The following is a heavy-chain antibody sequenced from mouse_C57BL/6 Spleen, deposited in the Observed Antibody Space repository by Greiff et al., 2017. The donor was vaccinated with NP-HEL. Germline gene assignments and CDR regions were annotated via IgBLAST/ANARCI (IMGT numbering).Heavy chain of an antibody. D-gene: IGHD2-3*01. V-gene: IGHV2-2*01. CDR1: GFSLTSYG. CDR3: ARKMVTTFWYFDV. CDR2: IWSGGST. Sequence: QVHVKQSGPGLVQPSQCLSITCTVSGFSLTSYGVHWVRQSPGKGLEWLGVIWSGGSTDYNAAFISRLSISKDNSKSQVFFKMNSLQADDTAIYYCARKMVTTFWYFDVWGTGTTVTVSS. J-gene: IGHJ1*03.